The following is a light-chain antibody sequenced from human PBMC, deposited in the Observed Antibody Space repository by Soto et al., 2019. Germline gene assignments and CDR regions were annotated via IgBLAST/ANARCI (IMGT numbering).Light chain of an antibody. CDR3: QQYNNWWT. CDR2: GAS. Sequence: EIVMTQSPATLSVSPGERATLSCRASQSVSSKLAWYQQKPGQAPRLLIYGASTRATGIPARFSGSGSGTEFTLTISSLQSEDFAVYYGQQYNNWWTFGQGTKVEIK. CDR1: QSVSSK. V-gene: IGKV3-15*01. J-gene: IGKJ1*01.